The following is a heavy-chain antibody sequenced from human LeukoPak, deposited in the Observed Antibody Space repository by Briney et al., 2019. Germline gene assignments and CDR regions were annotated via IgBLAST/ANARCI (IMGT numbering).Heavy chain of an antibody. CDR3: ARGRGWFGELLQVGMDV. CDR1: GYTFTGYY. D-gene: IGHD3-10*01. V-gene: IGHV1-2*02. Sequence: GASVKVSCKASGYTFTGYYMHWVRQAPGQGLEWMGWINPNSGGTNYAQKFQGRVTMTRDTSISTAYMELSRLRSDDTAVYYCARGRGWFGELLQVGMDVWGQGTTVTVSS. J-gene: IGHJ6*02. CDR2: INPNSGGT.